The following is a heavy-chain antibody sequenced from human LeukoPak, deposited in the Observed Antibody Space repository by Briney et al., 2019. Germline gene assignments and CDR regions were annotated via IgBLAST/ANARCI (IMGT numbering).Heavy chain of an antibody. CDR1: GVSISSNNW. Sequence: PSGTLSHTRAVSGVSISSNNWWSWVPQPPGKGLEWVWVIYHHEATNYNPSLNSRVALSVDKSKNQFSLELSSVTAADTAVYYCARGPSVAAHLDYWGQGTLVTVSS. CDR2: IYHHEAT. V-gene: IGHV4-4*02. CDR3: ARGPSVAAHLDY. D-gene: IGHD5-12*01. J-gene: IGHJ4*02.